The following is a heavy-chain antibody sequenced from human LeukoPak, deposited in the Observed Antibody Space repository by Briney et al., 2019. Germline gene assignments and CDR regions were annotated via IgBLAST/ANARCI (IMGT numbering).Heavy chain of an antibody. Sequence: SETLSLTCTVSGASISSGGYYWSWIRQHPGKGLEWIGYIYYSGSTYYNPSLKSRVTIAVDTSKHQFSLKLSSVTAADTAAYYCARVGAEWEPVSLYFDYWGQGTLVTVSS. V-gene: IGHV4-31*03. J-gene: IGHJ4*02. CDR2: IYYSGST. D-gene: IGHD1-26*01. CDR1: GASISSGGYY. CDR3: ARVGAEWEPVSLYFDY.